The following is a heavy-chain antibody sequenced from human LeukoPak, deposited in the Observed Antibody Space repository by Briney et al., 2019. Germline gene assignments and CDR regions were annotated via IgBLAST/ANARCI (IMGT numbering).Heavy chain of an antibody. D-gene: IGHD6-13*01. CDR3: AREAAAGYFDY. J-gene: IGHJ4*02. Sequence: GGFLRLSCAASGFTFSSYAMHWVRQAPGKGLEWVAVISYDGSNKYYADSVKGRFTISRDNSKNTLYLQMNSLRAEDTAVYYCAREAAAGYFDYWGQGTLVTVSS. CDR1: GFTFSSYA. CDR2: ISYDGSNK. V-gene: IGHV3-30*04.